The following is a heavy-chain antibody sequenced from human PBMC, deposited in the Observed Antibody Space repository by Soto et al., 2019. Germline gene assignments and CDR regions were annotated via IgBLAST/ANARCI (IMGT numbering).Heavy chain of an antibody. V-gene: IGHV3-33*01. CDR3: ARAAGQQSSLYYDNGMDV. CDR1: GFTFSSYG. Sequence: QVQLVESGGGVVQPGRSLRLSCAASGFTFSSYGMHWVRQAPGKGLEWVEVIWYDGSNKYYADSVKGRFTMFRENSKTTFNLRRTSLRSEDTAVYYCARAAGQQSSLYYDNGMDVWGQGTTVTVS. D-gene: IGHD6-13*01. CDR2: IWYDGSNK. J-gene: IGHJ6*02.